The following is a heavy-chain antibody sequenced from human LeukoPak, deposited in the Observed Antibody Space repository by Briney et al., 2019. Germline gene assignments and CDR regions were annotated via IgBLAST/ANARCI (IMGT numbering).Heavy chain of an antibody. D-gene: IGHD3-9*01. CDR3: TTDLMRLRYFDWLLFDY. J-gene: IGHJ4*02. Sequence: GGSLRLSCAASKFTFSSYAMSWVRQAPGKGLEWVANINQDGSEKYYVDSVRGRFTISRDNAENSLYLQMNSLRAEDTAVYYCTTDLMRLRYFDWLLFDYWGQGTLVTVSS. CDR1: KFTFSSYA. V-gene: IGHV3-7*03. CDR2: INQDGSEK.